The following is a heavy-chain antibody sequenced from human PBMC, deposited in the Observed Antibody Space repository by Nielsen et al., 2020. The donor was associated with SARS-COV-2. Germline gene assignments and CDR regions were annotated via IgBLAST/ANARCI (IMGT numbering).Heavy chain of an antibody. V-gene: IGHV3-9*01. J-gene: IGHJ4*02. CDR3: AKLAYSYGPGDY. CDR1: GFTFDDYA. D-gene: IGHD5-18*01. Sequence: SLKISCAASGFTFDDYAMHWVRQAPGKGLEWVSGISWNSGSIGYADSVKGRFTISRDNAKNSLYLQMNSLRAEDTALYYCAKLAYSYGPGDYWGQGTLVTVSS. CDR2: ISWNSGSI.